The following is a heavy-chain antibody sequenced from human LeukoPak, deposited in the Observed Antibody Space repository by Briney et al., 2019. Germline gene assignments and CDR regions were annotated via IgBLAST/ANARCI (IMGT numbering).Heavy chain of an antibody. CDR2: MNPNNGNK. D-gene: IGHD3-10*01. Sequence: ASVKVSCKASGYTFTSYDINWVRQATGQGLEWMGWMNPNNGNKAYAQKFQGRVTITRNTSIRTAYMELSSLRSEDTALYYCARVGHYYGSGSSYTYYYYMDVWGKGTAVTVSS. CDR3: ARVGHYYGSGSSYTYYYYMDV. J-gene: IGHJ6*03. CDR1: GYTFTSYD. V-gene: IGHV1-8*03.